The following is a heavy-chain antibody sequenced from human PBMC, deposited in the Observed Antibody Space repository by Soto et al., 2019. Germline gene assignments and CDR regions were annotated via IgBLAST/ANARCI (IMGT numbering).Heavy chain of an antibody. J-gene: IGHJ4*02. Sequence: SETLSLTCTVSGGSVSSGNYYWSWIRQPPGKGLECIGYIYYSGSTNYNPSLKSRVTISVDTSKNQFSLKLSSVTAADTAVYYCARQSYSFDSSGYDYYRFFDFWGQGTLVTVS. CDR3: ARQSYSFDSSGYDYYRFFDF. D-gene: IGHD3-22*01. V-gene: IGHV4-61*01. CDR2: IYYSGST. CDR1: GGSVSSGNYY.